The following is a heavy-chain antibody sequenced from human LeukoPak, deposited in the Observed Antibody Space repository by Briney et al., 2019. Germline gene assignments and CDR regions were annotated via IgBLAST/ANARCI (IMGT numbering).Heavy chain of an antibody. CDR1: GGTFSSYA. J-gene: IGHJ6*02. Sequence: SVKVSCKASGGTFSSYAISWVRQAPGQGLEWMGGIIPIFGTANYAQKFQGRVTITADESTSTAYMELSSLRSEDTAVYYCARTPDYGDYAYYYGMDVWGQGTTVTVSS. CDR2: IIPIFGTA. V-gene: IGHV1-69*13. D-gene: IGHD4-17*01. CDR3: ARTPDYGDYAYYYGMDV.